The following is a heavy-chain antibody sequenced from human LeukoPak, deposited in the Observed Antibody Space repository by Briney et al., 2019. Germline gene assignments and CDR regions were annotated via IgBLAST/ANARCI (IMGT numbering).Heavy chain of an antibody. D-gene: IGHD2-15*01. CDR2: IDWNGDAS. V-gene: IGHV3-20*04. CDR3: ARDLSATWYSLAY. J-gene: IGHJ4*02. Sequence: GGSLRLSCVGAGLSNSDYGMSWVRQAPGKGLERVAGIDWNGDASSYSDSVKGRFTISRDNAENSLYLEMNSLRDDDTALYFCARDLSATWYSLAYWGQGTLVTVSS. CDR1: GLSNSDYG.